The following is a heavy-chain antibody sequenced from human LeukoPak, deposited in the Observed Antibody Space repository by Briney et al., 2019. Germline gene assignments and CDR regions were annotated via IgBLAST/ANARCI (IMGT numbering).Heavy chain of an antibody. CDR2: ISSSISYI. J-gene: IGHJ4*02. CDR3: AREGAYYGSGSYSY. CDR1: GFTFSSYS. D-gene: IGHD3-10*01. V-gene: IGHV3-21*01. Sequence: KPGGSLRLSCAASGFTFSSYSMNWVRQAPGKGLEWVSSISSSISYIYYADSVKGRFTISRDNAKNSLYLQMNSLRAEDTAVYYCAREGAYYGSGSYSYWGQGTLVTVSS.